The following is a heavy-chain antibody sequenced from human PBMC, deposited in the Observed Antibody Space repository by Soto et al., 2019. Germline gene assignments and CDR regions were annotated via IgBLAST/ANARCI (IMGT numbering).Heavy chain of an antibody. CDR1: GFTLSSYV. CDR3: AKGSANSRPYYFDY. V-gene: IGHV3-23*01. CDR2: ITGSGGDT. J-gene: IGHJ4*02. D-gene: IGHD3-22*01. Sequence: EVQLLESGGGLVQPGGSLRVSCAASGFTLSSYVMSWVRQAPGKGLEWVSAITGSGGDTYHADSVKGRFTISRDNTKNTLSLQMNSLRADDTAVYYCAKGSANSRPYYFDYWGQGTLVTVSS.